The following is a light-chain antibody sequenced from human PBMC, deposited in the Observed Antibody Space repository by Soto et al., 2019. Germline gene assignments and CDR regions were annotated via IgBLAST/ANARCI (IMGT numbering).Light chain of an antibody. V-gene: IGKV1-5*03. CDR2: KAS. CDR1: QTISSW. Sequence: DIQMTQSPSTLSGSGGDRVTITCRASQTISSWLAWYQQKPGKAPKLLIYKASTLKSGVPSRFSGSGSGTEFTLTISSLQPDDFATYYCQHYNSYSEAFGQGTRWIS. J-gene: IGKJ1*01. CDR3: QHYNSYSEA.